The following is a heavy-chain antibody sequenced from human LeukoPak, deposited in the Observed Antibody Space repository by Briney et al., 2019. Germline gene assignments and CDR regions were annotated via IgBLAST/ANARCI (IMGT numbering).Heavy chain of an antibody. CDR2: IIPIFGTA. Sequence: GASVKVSCKASGYSFKTYGISWVRQAPGQGLEWMGRIIPIFGTANYAQKFQGRVTITADKSTSTAYMELSSLRSEDTAVYYCAKGDIVVVTAIQHAFDIWGQGTMVTVSS. CDR3: AKGDIVVVTAIQHAFDI. V-gene: IGHV1-69*06. D-gene: IGHD2-21*02. CDR1: GYSFKTYG. J-gene: IGHJ3*02.